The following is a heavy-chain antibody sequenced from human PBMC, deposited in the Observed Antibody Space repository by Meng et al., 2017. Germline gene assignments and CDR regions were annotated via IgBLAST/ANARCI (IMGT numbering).Heavy chain of an antibody. J-gene: IGHJ2*01. D-gene: IGHD6-13*01. CDR2: IIPIFGTA. Sequence: QVQLVGSGAEVKKPGSSVNVSCKASGGSFSSYAISWVRQAPGQGLEWMGGIIPIFGTANYAQKFQGRVTITTDESTSTAYMELSSLRSEDTAVYYCARNRAYSSSWYGWYFDLWGRGTLVTVSS. CDR3: ARNRAYSSSWYGWYFDL. V-gene: IGHV1-69*01. CDR1: GGSFSSYA.